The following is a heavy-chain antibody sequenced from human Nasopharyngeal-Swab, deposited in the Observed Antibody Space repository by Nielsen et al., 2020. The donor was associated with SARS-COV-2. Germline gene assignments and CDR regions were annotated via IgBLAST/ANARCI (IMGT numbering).Heavy chain of an antibody. D-gene: IGHD6-19*01. CDR3: ARDLEYSSGWTPESEYFQH. CDR1: GFTFSSYA. V-gene: IGHV3-30-3*01. Sequence: GGSLRLSCAASGFTFSSYAMHWVRQAPGKGLEWVAVISYDGSNKYYADSVKGRFTISRDNSKNTLYLQMNSLRAEDTAVYYCARDLEYSSGWTPESEYFQHWGQGTLVTVSS. CDR2: ISYDGSNK. J-gene: IGHJ1*01.